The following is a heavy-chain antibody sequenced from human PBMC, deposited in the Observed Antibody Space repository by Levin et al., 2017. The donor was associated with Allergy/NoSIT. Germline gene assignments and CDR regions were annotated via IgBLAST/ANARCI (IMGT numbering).Heavy chain of an antibody. Sequence: SETLSLTCAVYGGSFSGYYWSWIRQPPGKGLEWIGEINHSGSTNYNPSLKSRVTISVDTSKNQFSLKLSSVTAADTAVYYCARGLDSRQNYYGSGSQNTRKGSYFDYWGQGTLVTVSS. J-gene: IGHJ4*02. CDR3: ARGLDSRQNYYGSGSQNTRKGSYFDY. CDR2: INHSGST. D-gene: IGHD3-10*01. V-gene: IGHV4-34*01. CDR1: GGSFSGYY.